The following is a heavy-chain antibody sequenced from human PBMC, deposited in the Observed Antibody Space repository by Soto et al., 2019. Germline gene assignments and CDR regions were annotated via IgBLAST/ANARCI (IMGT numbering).Heavy chain of an antibody. J-gene: IGHJ2*01. CDR3: AKVNYDSSWYFDL. V-gene: IGHV3-21*01. CDR1: RFTFSSYN. CDR2: ISNSSSYI. Sequence: PGGPLRLSCAASRFTFSSYNMNWVRQAPGKGLEWVASISNSSSYIYYADSVKGRFTISRDNSKNTLYLQMNSLRAEDTAVYYCAKVNYDSSWYFDLWGRGTLVTVSS. D-gene: IGHD3-22*01.